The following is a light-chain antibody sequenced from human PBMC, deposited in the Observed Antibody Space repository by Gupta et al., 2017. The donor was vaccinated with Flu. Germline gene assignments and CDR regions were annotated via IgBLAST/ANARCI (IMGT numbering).Light chain of an antibody. Sequence: DIQMTQSPSSLSASVGDRVTITCRASQSISSYLNWYQQKPGKAPKLLIYAASSLQSGVPSRFSGSGSLTDLTLTIITLQPEDFATYYCQRSDTTPRSFGQGTKLEIK. CDR2: AAS. V-gene: IGKV1-39*01. CDR3: QRSDTTPRS. J-gene: IGKJ2*03. CDR1: QSISSY.